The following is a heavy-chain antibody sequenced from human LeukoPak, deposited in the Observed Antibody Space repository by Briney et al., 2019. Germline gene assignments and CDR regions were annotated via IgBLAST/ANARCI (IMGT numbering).Heavy chain of an antibody. Sequence: GGSLRLSCAASGLTFSTYWMTWIRQAPGKGLEWVASISSDGSGKYYMDSVKGRFTTSRDNAKNSLFLQMNSLGAEDTAVYHCGRVRPGDADYWGQGTLVTVSS. CDR2: ISSDGSGK. D-gene: IGHD1-26*01. CDR3: GRVRPGDADY. CDR1: GLTFSTYW. V-gene: IGHV3-7*01. J-gene: IGHJ4*02.